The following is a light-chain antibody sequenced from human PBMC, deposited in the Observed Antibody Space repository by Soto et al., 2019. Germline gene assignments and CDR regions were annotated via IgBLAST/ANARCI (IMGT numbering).Light chain of an antibody. CDR3: QQHSDWPLI. CDR2: DAS. CDR1: QSVSSS. J-gene: IGKJ4*01. Sequence: EIVLIQSPATLSLSPGERATLSCRASQSVSSSLAWYQQNPGQAPRLLIFDASNRATGIPVRFSGSGSGTDFTLTISSLEPEDFTVYYCQQHSDWPLIFGGGTRVEIK. V-gene: IGKV3-11*01.